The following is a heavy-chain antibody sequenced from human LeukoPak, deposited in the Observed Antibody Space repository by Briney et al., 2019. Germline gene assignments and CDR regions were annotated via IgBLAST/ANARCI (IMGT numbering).Heavy chain of an antibody. Sequence: VASVKVSCKASGYTFTSYGISWVRQAPGQGLEWMGWISAYNGNTNYAQKLQGRVTMTTDTSTSTAYMELRNLRSDDTAVYYCARDFYGDRFAFDIWGQGTMVTVSS. CDR2: ISAYNGNT. CDR3: ARDFYGDRFAFDI. V-gene: IGHV1-18*01. J-gene: IGHJ3*02. CDR1: GYTFTSYG. D-gene: IGHD4-17*01.